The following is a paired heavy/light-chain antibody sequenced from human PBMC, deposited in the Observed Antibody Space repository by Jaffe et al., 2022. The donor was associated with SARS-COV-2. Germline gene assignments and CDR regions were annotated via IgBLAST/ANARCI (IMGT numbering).Light chain of an antibody. Sequence: EIVLTQSPATLSLSPGDRATLSCRASQSVNSYLAWYQQKPGQAPRLLIYDASVRATGIPARFSGSGSGAAFTLSISSLEPEDFAVYYCQQRSNWPPGITFGQGTRLEI. V-gene: IGKV3-11*01. CDR2: DAS. CDR3: QQRSNWPPGIT. CDR1: QSVNSY. J-gene: IGKJ5*01.
Heavy chain of an antibody. V-gene: IGHV4-4*02. D-gene: IGHD3-9*01. CDR3: ATLPGKTYYDLLTGFPF. CDR2: ISYSGSS. CDR1: GGSIGSSNW. Sequence: QVQLQESGPGLVKPSGTLSLTCAVSGGSIGSSNWWSWVRQTPEKGLEWIGEISYSGSSAYNPSLKSRVTISVDKVKNHFSLELGSVTAADTAVYYCATLPGKTYYDLLTGFPFWGQGILVTVSS. J-gene: IGHJ4*02.